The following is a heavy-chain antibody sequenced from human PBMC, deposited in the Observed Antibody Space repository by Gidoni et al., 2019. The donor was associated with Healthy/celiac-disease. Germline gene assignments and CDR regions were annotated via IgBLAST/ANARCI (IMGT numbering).Heavy chain of an antibody. J-gene: IGHJ6*03. V-gene: IGHV1-69*01. CDR2: IIPIFGTA. Sequence: QVQLVQSGAEVKKPGSSVKVSCKASGGTFSSYAISWVRQAPGQGLEWMGGIIPIFGTANYAQKFQGRVTITADESTSTAYMELSSLRSEDTAVYYCARGTMVRGVSRYYYYYMDVWGKGTTVTVSS. D-gene: IGHD3-10*01. CDR1: GGTFSSYA. CDR3: ARGTMVRGVSRYYYYYMDV.